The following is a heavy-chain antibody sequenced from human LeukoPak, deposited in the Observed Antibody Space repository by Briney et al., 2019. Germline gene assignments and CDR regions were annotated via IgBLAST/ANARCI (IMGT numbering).Heavy chain of an antibody. CDR1: GGTFSSYA. CDR2: IIPILGIA. Sequence: SVKVSCKASGGTFSSYAISWVRQAPGQGLEWMGRIIPILGIANYAQKFQGRVTITADKSTSTAYMELSSLRSEDTAVYYCARKYCGDCYNYYYYGMDVWGQGTTVTVSS. CDR3: ARKYCGDCYNYYYYGMDV. D-gene: IGHD2-21*02. J-gene: IGHJ6*02. V-gene: IGHV1-69*04.